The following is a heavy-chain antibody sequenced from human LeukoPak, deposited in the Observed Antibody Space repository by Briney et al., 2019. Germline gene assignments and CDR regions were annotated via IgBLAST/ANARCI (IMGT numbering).Heavy chain of an antibody. V-gene: IGHV1-3*04. CDR3: ARGGSGATFDI. J-gene: IGHJ3*02. CDR2: INTDNGNT. CDR1: GYTFTSYG. Sequence: ASVKVSCKASGYTFTSYGISWMRQAPGQRLEWMGWINTDNGNTKYPQQFQGRITSLRDTSANTVYMELSSLRSEDTAIYYCARGGSGATFDIWGQGTMVTVSS. D-gene: IGHD1-26*01.